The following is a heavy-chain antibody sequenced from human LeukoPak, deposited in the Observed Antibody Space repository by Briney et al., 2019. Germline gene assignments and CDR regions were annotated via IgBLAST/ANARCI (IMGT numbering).Heavy chain of an antibody. CDR2: IYYSGST. J-gene: IGHJ4*02. V-gene: IGHV4-59*11. CDR1: GGSICRHY. D-gene: IGHD4-11*01. Sequence: PSETLSFTGTGSGGSICRHYWSWIRQPPGKGLEWIGHIYYSGSTNYNPSLKSRVTISVNTSKKQFSLKLSSVTAADTAVYYCVRWGYGDPLQWGQGTRVTVSS. CDR3: VRWGYGDPLQ.